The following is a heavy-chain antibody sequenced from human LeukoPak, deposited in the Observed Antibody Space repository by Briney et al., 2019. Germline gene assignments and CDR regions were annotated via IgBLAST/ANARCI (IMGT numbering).Heavy chain of an antibody. J-gene: IGHJ3*02. Sequence: PGGSLRLSCAASGFTFRSYAMHWVRQAPGKGLEYVSAISSNGGSTNYANSVKGRFTISRDTAKNTLYLQINSLRAEDSALYYCASIRESLGLGAFDIWGQGTMVTVSS. V-gene: IGHV3-64*01. CDR2: ISSNGGST. CDR1: GFTFRSYA. CDR3: ASIRESLGLGAFDI. D-gene: IGHD7-27*01.